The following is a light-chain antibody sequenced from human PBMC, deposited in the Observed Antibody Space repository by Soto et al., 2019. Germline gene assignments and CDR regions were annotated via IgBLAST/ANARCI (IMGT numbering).Light chain of an antibody. CDR3: MQNTQLPPT. J-gene: IGKJ5*01. Sequence: DVVMTQTPLSLSVAPGQPASISCKSSQSLLHITGETFLFWYLQKPGQSLQLLIYEVSTRDSGVPESFSSSGSGTDFTLEISRVETDDVGIYYCMQNTQLPPTFGHGTGLG. CDR2: EVS. V-gene: IGKV2D-29*02. CDR1: QSLLHITGETF.